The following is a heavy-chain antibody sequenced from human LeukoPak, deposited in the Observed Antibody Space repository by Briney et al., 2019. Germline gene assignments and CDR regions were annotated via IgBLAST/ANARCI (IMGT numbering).Heavy chain of an antibody. V-gene: IGHV3-66*01. Sequence: GGSLRLSCAASGFTVSSNYMSWVRQAPGKGLEWVSVIYSGGSTYYADSVKGRFTISRDNSKNTLYLQMNSLRAEDTAVYYCARDDSRGYYYYGMDVWGQGTTVTVS. J-gene: IGHJ6*02. D-gene: IGHD3-10*01. CDR2: IYSGGST. CDR1: GFTVSSNY. CDR3: ARDDSRGYYYYGMDV.